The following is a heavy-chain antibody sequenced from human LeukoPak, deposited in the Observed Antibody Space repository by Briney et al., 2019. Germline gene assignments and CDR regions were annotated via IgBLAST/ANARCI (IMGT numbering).Heavy chain of an antibody. Sequence: SETLSLTCAVYGGSFSGYYWSWIRQPPGEGLEWIGEINHSGSTNYNPSLKSRVTISVDTSKNQFSLKLSSVTAADTAVYYCARYSYGRGTFDYWGQGTLVTVSS. D-gene: IGHD5-18*01. CDR1: GGSFSGYY. CDR3: ARYSYGRGTFDY. CDR2: INHSGST. J-gene: IGHJ4*02. V-gene: IGHV4-34*01.